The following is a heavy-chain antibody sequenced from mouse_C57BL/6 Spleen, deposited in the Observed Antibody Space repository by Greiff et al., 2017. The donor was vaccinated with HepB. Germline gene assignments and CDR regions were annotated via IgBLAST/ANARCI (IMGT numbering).Heavy chain of an antibody. J-gene: IGHJ4*01. CDR3: ARSRSMTTVVSYYAMDY. CDR1: GYTFTSYG. V-gene: IGHV1-81*01. Sequence: VQLQQSGAELARPGASVKLSCKASGYTFTSYGISWVKQRTGQGLEWIGEIYPRSGNTYYNEKFKGKATLTADKSSSTAYMELRSLTSEDSAVYFCARSRSMTTVVSYYAMDYWGQGTSVTVSS. D-gene: IGHD1-1*01. CDR2: IYPRSGNT.